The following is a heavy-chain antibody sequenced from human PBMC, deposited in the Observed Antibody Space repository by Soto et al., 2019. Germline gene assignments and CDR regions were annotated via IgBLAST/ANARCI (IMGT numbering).Heavy chain of an antibody. CDR2: IIPILGIA. J-gene: IGHJ5*02. CDR1: GGTFSSYT. CDR3: ARETTVTTYWFDP. Sequence: QVQLVQSGAEVKKPGSSVKVSCKASGGTFSSYTISWVRQAPGQGLEGMGRIIPILGIANYAQKFQGRVTITADKSTSTAYMELSSLRSEDTAVYYCARETTVTTYWFDPWGQGTLVTVSS. V-gene: IGHV1-69*08. D-gene: IGHD4-17*01.